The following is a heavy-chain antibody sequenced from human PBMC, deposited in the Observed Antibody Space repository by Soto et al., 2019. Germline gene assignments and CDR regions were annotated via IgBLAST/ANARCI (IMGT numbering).Heavy chain of an antibody. Sequence: QVHLVESGGGVVQPGRSPRLSCVASGFTFSNYGMHWVRQAPGKGLEGVAVISYDGSNKYYADSVKGRFNISRDNSKNTLYMQMTSLRTEDTALYYCAKLAEGGLQYAYYAMDVWGQGTTVTVSS. CDR2: ISYDGSNK. CDR3: AKLAEGGLQYAYYAMDV. CDR1: GFTFSNYG. D-gene: IGHD2-15*01. J-gene: IGHJ6*02. V-gene: IGHV3-30*18.